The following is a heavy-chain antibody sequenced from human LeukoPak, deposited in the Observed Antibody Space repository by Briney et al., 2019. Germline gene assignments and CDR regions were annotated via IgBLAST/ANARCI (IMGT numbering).Heavy chain of an antibody. Sequence: SETLSLTCTVSGGSIITHYWSWIRQPPGKGLEWIGYIYDGRNTNYNPPLRSRVTISADTSRNQFSLQLRSVTAADTAMYYCARGGWGDDSWSGPTINWVDPWGQGILITVSS. CDR1: GGSIITHY. J-gene: IGHJ5*02. V-gene: IGHV4-59*11. D-gene: IGHD3-3*01. CDR2: IYDGRNT. CDR3: ARGGWGDDSWSGPTINWVDP.